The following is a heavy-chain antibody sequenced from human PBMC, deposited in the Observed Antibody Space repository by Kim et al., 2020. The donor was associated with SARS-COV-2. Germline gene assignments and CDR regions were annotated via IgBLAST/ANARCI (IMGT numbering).Heavy chain of an antibody. CDR1: GGSISSSDYY. CDR2: IYYSGST. CDR3: ARHLRNWYFDL. V-gene: IGHV4-39*01. Sequence: SETLSLTCSVSGGSISSSDYYWGWIRQPPVKGLEWIATIYYSGSTYYNPSLKGRVTISVDTSKKQFSLRLSSVTAADAAVYYCARHLRNWYFDLWGRGTL. J-gene: IGHJ2*01.